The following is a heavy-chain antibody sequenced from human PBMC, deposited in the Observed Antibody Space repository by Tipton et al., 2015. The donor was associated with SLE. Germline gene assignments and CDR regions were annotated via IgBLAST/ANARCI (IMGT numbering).Heavy chain of an antibody. V-gene: IGHV4-31*03. CDR1: GGSISSSSYY. D-gene: IGHD3-22*01. CDR2: IYYSGST. J-gene: IGHJ4*02. Sequence: TLSLTCTVSGGSISSSSYYWGWIRQPPGKGLEWIGYIYYSGSTYYNPSLKSRVTISVDTSKNQFSLKLSSVTAADTAVYYCAREAHYYDSSGTLTGYWGQGTLVTVSS. CDR3: AREAHYYDSSGTLTGY.